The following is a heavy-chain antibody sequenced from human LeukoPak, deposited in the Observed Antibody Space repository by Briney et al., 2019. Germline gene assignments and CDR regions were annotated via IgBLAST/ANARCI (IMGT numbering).Heavy chain of an antibody. V-gene: IGHV4-39*01. D-gene: IGHD1-1*01. CDR2: IYSSGNT. Sequence: PSETLSLTCSVSGDSISSGRNYWGWIRQSPGKGLEWIASIYSSGNTHSNSSLKSRVSISVDTSKNQVSLKLYSVTASDAAIYYCARHLSGTTMSHYFDFWGQGTLVTVSS. CDR1: GDSISSGRNY. CDR3: ARHLSGTTMSHYFDF. J-gene: IGHJ4*02.